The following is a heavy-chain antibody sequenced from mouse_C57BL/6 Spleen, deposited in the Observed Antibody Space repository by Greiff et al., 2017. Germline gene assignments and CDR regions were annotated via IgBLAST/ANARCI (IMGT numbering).Heavy chain of an antibody. D-gene: IGHD1-1*01. CDR2: ISSGGSYT. CDR3: ARLYYGSSYDYAMDD. V-gene: IGHV5-6*01. Sequence: EVKLVESGGDLVKPGGSLKLSCAASGFTFSSYGMSWVRQTPDKRLEWVATISSGGSYTYYPDSVKGRFTISRDNAKNTLYLQMSSLKSEDTAMYYCARLYYGSSYDYAMDDWGQGTSVTVSS. CDR1: GFTFSSYG. J-gene: IGHJ4*01.